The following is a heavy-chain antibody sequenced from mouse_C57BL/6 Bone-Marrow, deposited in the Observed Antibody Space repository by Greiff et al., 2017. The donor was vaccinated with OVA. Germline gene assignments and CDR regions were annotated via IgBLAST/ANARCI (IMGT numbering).Heavy chain of an antibody. Sequence: QVQLQQPGAELVKPGASVKLSCKASGYTFTSYWMQWVKQRPGQGLEWIGAIDPADSYTNYNQKFKGKATLTVDTSSSTAYMQLSSLTSEDSAVYYYFNWVYFDYWGQGTTLTVSS. CDR2: IDPADSYT. D-gene: IGHD4-1*01. CDR3: FNWVYFDY. J-gene: IGHJ2*01. CDR1: GYTFTSYW. V-gene: IGHV1-50*01.